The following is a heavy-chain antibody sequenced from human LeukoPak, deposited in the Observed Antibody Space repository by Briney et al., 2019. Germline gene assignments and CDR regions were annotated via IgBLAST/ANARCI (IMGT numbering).Heavy chain of an antibody. CDR3: ARGRYSGYDSTSLSG. D-gene: IGHD5-12*01. Sequence: GGSLRLSCAASGFTFSSYSMNWVRQAPGKGLEWVSSISSSRSYIYYADSVKGRFTISRDNAKKSLSLQMNSLRAEDTAVYYCARGRYSGYDSTSLSGWGQGTLVTVSS. J-gene: IGHJ4*02. CDR2: ISSSRSYI. V-gene: IGHV3-21*01. CDR1: GFTFSSYS.